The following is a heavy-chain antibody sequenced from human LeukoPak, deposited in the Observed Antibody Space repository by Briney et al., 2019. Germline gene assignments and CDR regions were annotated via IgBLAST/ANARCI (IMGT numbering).Heavy chain of an antibody. D-gene: IGHD3-3*01. CDR3: ARGGRDTSEYYDFWSGSNRLYYYYYMDV. J-gene: IGHJ6*03. Sequence: SETLSLTCTVSGYSISGGYYWGWIRQPPGKGLEWIGSIYHSGSTYYNPSLKSRVTISVDTSKNQFSLKLSSVTAADTAVYYCARGGRDTSEYYDFWSGSNRLYYYYYMDVWGKGTTVTVSS. CDR1: GYSISGGYY. V-gene: IGHV4-38-2*02. CDR2: IYHSGST.